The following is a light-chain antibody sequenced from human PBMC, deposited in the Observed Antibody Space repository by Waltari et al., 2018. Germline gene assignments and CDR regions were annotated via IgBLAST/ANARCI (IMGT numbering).Light chain of an antibody. V-gene: IGKV1-27*01. CDR2: GVS. CDR1: QGISNY. J-gene: IGKJ4*01. CDR3: QNYDSVPLT. Sequence: DIQMTQSPSSLSASVGDRVRITCRASQGISNYLAWYQEKQGKIPKLLIYGVSSLQSGVPSRFSGSGSETVFTLTISSLQPEDVATYYCQNYDSVPLTFGGGTKVEIK.